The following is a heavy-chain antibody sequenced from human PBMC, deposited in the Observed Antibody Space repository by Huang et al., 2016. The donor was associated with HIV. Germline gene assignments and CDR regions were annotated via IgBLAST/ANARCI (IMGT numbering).Heavy chain of an antibody. CDR2: INHSGST. V-gene: IGHV4-34*01. CDR1: GGSFSGYY. Sequence: QVQLQQWGAGLLRPSETLSLTCAVYGGSFSGYYGTWIRQPPGKGLEWIGEINHSGSTNYNPSLKSRVTISVDTSRNQFSLTLTSVTAADTAVYYCARGQGGYYYYYMDVWGKGTTVTVSS. CDR3: ARGQGGYYYYYMDV. J-gene: IGHJ6*03.